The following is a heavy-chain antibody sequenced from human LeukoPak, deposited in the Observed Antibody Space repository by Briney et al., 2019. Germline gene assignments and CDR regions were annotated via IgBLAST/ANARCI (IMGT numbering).Heavy chain of an antibody. CDR3: ARDRQRYSGYEGSDY. D-gene: IGHD5-12*01. J-gene: IGHJ4*02. CDR1: GYTFTSYG. V-gene: IGHV1-18*01. Sequence: ASVKVSCKASGYTFTSYGISWVRQAPGQGLEWMGWSSAYNGNTNYAQKLQGRVTMTTDTSTSTAYMELRSLRSDDTAVYYCARDRQRYSGYEGSDYWGQGTLSPSPQ. CDR2: SSAYNGNT.